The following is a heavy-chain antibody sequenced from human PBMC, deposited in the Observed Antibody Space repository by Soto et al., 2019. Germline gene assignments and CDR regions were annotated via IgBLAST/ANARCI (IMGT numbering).Heavy chain of an antibody. J-gene: IGHJ4*02. V-gene: IGHV4-59*01. CDR3: ARGPATYYDFWSGSGYFDY. CDR1: GGSISSYY. D-gene: IGHD3-3*01. CDR2: IYYSGST. Sequence: SSETLSLTCTVSGGSISSYYWSWIRQPPGKGLEWIGYIYYSGSTNYNPSLKSRVTISVDTSKNQFSLKLSSVTAADTAVYYCARGPATYYDFWSGSGYFDYWGQGTLVTVSS.